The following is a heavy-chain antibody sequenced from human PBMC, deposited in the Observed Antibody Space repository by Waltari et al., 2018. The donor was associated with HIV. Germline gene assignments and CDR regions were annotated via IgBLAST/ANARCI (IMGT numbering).Heavy chain of an antibody. CDR1: GGSISSSSYY. CDR2: IYYSGST. J-gene: IGHJ3*02. V-gene: IGHV4-39*01. Sequence: QLQLQESGPGLVKPSETLSLTCTVSGGSISSSSYYWGWIRQPPGKGLEWIGSIYYSGSTYDNPSLKSRVTMSVVTAKSQFSVKLSYVTDADTAVYYCARRTNGALDIWGQGTMVTVSS. CDR3: ARRTNGALDI. D-gene: IGHD2-8*01.